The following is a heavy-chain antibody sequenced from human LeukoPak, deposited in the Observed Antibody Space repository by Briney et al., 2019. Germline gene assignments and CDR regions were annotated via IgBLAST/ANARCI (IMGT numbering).Heavy chain of an antibody. CDR2: INWNGGST. CDR1: GLTFDDYG. Sequence: GGSLRLSCAASGLTFDDYGMSWVRQVPGKGLEGVSGINWNGGSTGYADSVKGRFTISRDNAKNSLYLQMNSLRAEDTAYYYCVRERHYADSDFYFDYWGQGTLVTVSS. D-gene: IGHD4-17*01. V-gene: IGHV3-20*04. J-gene: IGHJ4*02. CDR3: VRERHYADSDFYFDY.